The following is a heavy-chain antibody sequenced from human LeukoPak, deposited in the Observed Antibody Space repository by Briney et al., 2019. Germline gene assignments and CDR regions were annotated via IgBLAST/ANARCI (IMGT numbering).Heavy chain of an antibody. CDR3: ARRGAAGTYYFDY. V-gene: IGHV3-23*01. CDR2: ISGSGGGT. CDR1: GFTFSSCA. J-gene: IGHJ4*02. D-gene: IGHD6-13*01. Sequence: GGSLRLSCAASGFTFSSCAMSWVRQAPGKGLEWVSVISGSGGGTYYADSVKGRFTISRDNSKNTLYLQTNSLRAEDTAVYYCARRGAAGTYYFDYWGQGTLVTVSS.